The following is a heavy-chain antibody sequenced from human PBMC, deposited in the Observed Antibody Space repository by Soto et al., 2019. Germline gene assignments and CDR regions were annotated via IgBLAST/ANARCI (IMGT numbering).Heavy chain of an antibody. CDR3: ARGDYGGNSELFALDY. D-gene: IGHD4-17*01. J-gene: IGHJ4*02. Sequence: GPPVKVYCNASGVTFSSYAISGVRQSHGQGLEWMGGIIRIFVTANYAQKLQGRVTITADESTSPAYLELSSLRSEDMAVYYCARGDYGGNSELFALDYWGQGTLVTVSS. CDR1: GVTFSSYA. CDR2: IIRIFVTA. V-gene: IGHV1-69*13.